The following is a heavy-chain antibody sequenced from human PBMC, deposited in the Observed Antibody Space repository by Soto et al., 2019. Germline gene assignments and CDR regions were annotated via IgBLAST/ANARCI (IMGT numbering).Heavy chain of an antibody. J-gene: IGHJ4*02. Sequence: GESLKISCKGSGYSFTSYWISGVRQMPGKGLEWMGRIDPSDSYTNYSPSFQGHVTISADQSINTAYLQWDSLKASDTAIYYCARPANTVADHFDLWGQGTPVTVSS. V-gene: IGHV5-10-1*01. D-gene: IGHD4-17*01. CDR3: ARPANTVADHFDL. CDR1: GYSFTSYW. CDR2: IDPSDSYT.